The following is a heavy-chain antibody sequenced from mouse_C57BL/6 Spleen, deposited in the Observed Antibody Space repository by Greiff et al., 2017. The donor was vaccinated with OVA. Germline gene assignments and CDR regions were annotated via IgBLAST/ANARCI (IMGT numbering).Heavy chain of an antibody. Sequence: QVQLQQPGAELVMPGASVKLSCKASGYTFTSYWMHWVKQRPGQGLEWIGEIDPSDSYTNYNQKFKGKSTLTVDKSSSTAYMQLSSLTSEDSAVYYCVRSYSEGSYFDYWGQGTTLTVSS. CDR1: GYTFTSYW. V-gene: IGHV1-69*01. J-gene: IGHJ2*01. CDR3: VRSYSEGSYFDY. CDR2: IDPSDSYT. D-gene: IGHD2-10*01.